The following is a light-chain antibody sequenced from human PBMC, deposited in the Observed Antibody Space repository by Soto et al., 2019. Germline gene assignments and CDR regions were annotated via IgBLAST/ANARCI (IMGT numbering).Light chain of an antibody. CDR2: GAS. Sequence: DIVMTQSPATLSVSPGERATLSCRASQSVANNVAWYQQKPGQPPRLLIYGASTRAAGVPARLSGSGYGRQFSLTISSLQSEDFAIYHCQQHNNWPPWTFGQGTKVEV. CDR1: QSVANN. V-gene: IGKV3-15*01. J-gene: IGKJ1*01. CDR3: QQHNNWPPWT.